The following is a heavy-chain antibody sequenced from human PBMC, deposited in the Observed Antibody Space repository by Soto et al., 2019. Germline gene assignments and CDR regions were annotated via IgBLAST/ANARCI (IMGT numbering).Heavy chain of an antibody. CDR3: TRGREVTVTDDLVAFDI. J-gene: IGHJ3*02. CDR2: VHYSGST. Sequence: SGTLSPTCPVPGSSACSGSYYWSCIPQPPGKGLEWIGYVHYSGSTNYNPFLKSRVTISVDTSKNQFSLKLSSVTAADMARYYCTRGREVTVTDDLVAFDIWGQGTRVS. CDR1: GSSACSGSYY. V-gene: IGHV4-61*01. D-gene: IGHD4-17*01.